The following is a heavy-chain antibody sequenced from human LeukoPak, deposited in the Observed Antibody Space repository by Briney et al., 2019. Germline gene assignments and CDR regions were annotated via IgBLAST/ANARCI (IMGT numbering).Heavy chain of an antibody. CDR3: AKFNRDHYFDY. CDR2: ISSSGGST. Sequence: PGGSLRLSCAASGFTFSSYAMSWVRQAPGKGLEWVSSISSSGGSTYYADSVKGRFTISRDNSKTTLYLQMNTLRAEDTAVYYCAKFNRDHYFDYWGQGTLVTVSS. V-gene: IGHV3-23*01. J-gene: IGHJ4*02. D-gene: IGHD5-24*01. CDR1: GFTFSSYA.